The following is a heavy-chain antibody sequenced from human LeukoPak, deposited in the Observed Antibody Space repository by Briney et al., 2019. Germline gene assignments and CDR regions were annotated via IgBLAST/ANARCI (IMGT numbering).Heavy chain of an antibody. Sequence: SETLSLTCTVSGGSISSYYWSWIRQPPGKGLEWIGYIYYSGGTNYNPSLKSRVTISVDTSKNQFSLKLSSVTAADTAVYYCARGGRYSYGPLDSNYYYYGMDVWGQGTTVTVSS. CDR1: GGSISSYY. V-gene: IGHV4-59*01. D-gene: IGHD5-18*01. CDR3: ARGGRYSYGPLDSNYYYYGMDV. CDR2: IYYSGGT. J-gene: IGHJ6*02.